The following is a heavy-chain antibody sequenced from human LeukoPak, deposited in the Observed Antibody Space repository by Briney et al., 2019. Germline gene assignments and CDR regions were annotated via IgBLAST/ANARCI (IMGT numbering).Heavy chain of an antibody. Sequence: PGGSLRLSCAASGFTFSTYWMHWVRQAPGKGLVWVSRINGDGTSTSTSYADSVKGRFTISRDNAKNTLYLHMNTLRAEDTAVYYGARDRDYGAPDYWGQGTLVTVSS. CDR3: ARDRDYGAPDY. D-gene: IGHD4-17*01. V-gene: IGHV3-74*01. CDR1: GFTFSTYW. CDR2: INGDGTSTST. J-gene: IGHJ4*02.